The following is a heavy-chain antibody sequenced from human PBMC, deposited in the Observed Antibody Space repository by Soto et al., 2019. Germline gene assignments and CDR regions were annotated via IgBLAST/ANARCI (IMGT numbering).Heavy chain of an antibody. J-gene: IGHJ4*02. CDR3: AKDFEPDYYGLSDY. CDR1: GFTFDDYA. D-gene: IGHD3-22*01. V-gene: IGHV3-9*01. Sequence: EVQLVESGGGLVQPGRSLRLSCAASGFTFDDYAMHWVRQAPGKGLEWVSGISWNSGSIGYADSVKGRFTISRDNAKNSLYLQMNSLRAEDTALYYCAKDFEPDYYGLSDYCGQGTLVTVSS. CDR2: ISWNSGSI.